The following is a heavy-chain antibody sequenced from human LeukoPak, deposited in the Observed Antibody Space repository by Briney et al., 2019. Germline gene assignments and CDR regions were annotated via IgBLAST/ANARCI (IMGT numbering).Heavy chain of an antibody. J-gene: IGHJ5*02. CDR2: IYTSGST. Sequence: SETLSLTCTVSGGSISSYYWSWIRQPAGKGLEWIGRIYTSGSTNYNPSLKSRVTMSVDTSKNHFSLKLSSVTAADTAVYYCARELRFLEGLLRDWFDPWGQGTLVTVSS. CDR3: ARELRFLEGLLRDWFDP. D-gene: IGHD3-3*01. V-gene: IGHV4-4*07. CDR1: GGSISSYY.